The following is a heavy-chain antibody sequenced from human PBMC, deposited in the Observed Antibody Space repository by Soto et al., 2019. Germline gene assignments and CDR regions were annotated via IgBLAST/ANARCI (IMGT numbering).Heavy chain of an antibody. CDR1: GFTFSSYA. V-gene: IGHV3-30-3*01. CDR3: GRGKLSKGFTIFGVARLGYYGMDV. D-gene: IGHD3-3*01. CDR2: ISYDGSNK. J-gene: IGHJ6*02. Sequence: LRLSCAASGFTFSSYAMHWVRQAPGKGLEWVAVISYDGSNKYYADSVKGRFTISRDNSKNTLYLQMNSLRAEDTAVYYCGRGKLSKGFTIFGVARLGYYGMDVWGQGTTVTVSS.